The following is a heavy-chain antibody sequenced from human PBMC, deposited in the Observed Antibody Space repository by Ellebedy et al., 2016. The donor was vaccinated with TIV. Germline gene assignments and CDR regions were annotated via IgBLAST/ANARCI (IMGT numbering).Heavy chain of an antibody. Sequence: GGSLRLXXAASGFTFGDFSFHWVRQAPGEGLEWLALISFDGSNKYYAESVKGRFTISRDNSKNTLYLQVDSLGVDDMAVYFCARGETYYSDDNNYGFEYWGQGTLVAVSS. D-gene: IGHD3-22*01. J-gene: IGHJ4*02. V-gene: IGHV3-30*04. CDR3: ARGETYYSDDNNYGFEY. CDR2: ISFDGSNK. CDR1: GFTFGDFS.